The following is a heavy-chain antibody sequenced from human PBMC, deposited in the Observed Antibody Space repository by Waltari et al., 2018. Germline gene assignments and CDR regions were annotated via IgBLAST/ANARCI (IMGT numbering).Heavy chain of an antibody. D-gene: IGHD4-17*01. V-gene: IGHV4-39*01. Sequence: QLQLQESGPGLVKPSETLSLTCTVSGGAISSSSYYWGWMRQAPGKGLEWIGSFFYSGSTYYNPSRRSRVTISVDASKNQFSLRLSSVTAADTAVYYCARRYGDYVDAYFWGQGTLVTVSS. CDR2: FFYSGST. CDR1: GGAISSSSYY. J-gene: IGHJ4*02. CDR3: ARRYGDYVDAYF.